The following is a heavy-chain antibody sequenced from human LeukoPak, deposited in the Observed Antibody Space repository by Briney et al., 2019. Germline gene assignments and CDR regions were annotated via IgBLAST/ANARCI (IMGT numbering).Heavy chain of an antibody. D-gene: IGHD3-10*01. J-gene: IGHJ2*01. CDR2: IIPIFGTA. CDR3: ARLVREYRGSWYFDL. CDR1: GGTFSSYA. Sequence: ASVKVSCKASGGTFSSYAISWVRQAPGQGLEWMGGIIPIFGTANYAQKFQGRVTITADESTSTAYMELSSLRSEDTAVYYCARLVREYRGSWYFDLWGRGTLVTVSS. V-gene: IGHV1-69*13.